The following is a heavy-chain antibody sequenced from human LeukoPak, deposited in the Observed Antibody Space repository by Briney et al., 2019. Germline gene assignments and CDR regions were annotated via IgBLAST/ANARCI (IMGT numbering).Heavy chain of an antibody. CDR2: IRTKAYGGTT. J-gene: IGHJ4*02. CDR3: TSNHDTSGYTPDY. V-gene: IGHV3-49*03. Sequence: GGSLRLSCTASGFTFGDYAMSWIRQAPGKGLEWVGFIRTKAYGGTTEHAASVKGRFTISRDDSKSIAYLQMNSLKNEDTALYYCTSNHDTSGYTPDYWGQGTLVTVSS. D-gene: IGHD3-22*01. CDR1: GFTFGDYA.